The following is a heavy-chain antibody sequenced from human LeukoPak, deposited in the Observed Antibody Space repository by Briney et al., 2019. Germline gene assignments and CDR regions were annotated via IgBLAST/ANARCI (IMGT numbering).Heavy chain of an antibody. D-gene: IGHD3-10*01. CDR1: GGSFSGYY. V-gene: IGHV4-34*01. CDR3: ARGGSLWFGEWLDY. CDR2: INHSGST. Sequence: SETLSLTCAVYGGSFSGYYWSWIRQPPGKGLEWIGEINHSGSTNHNPSLKSRVTISVDTSKNQFSLKLSSVTAADTAVYYCARGGSLWFGEWLDYWGQGTLVTVSS. J-gene: IGHJ4*02.